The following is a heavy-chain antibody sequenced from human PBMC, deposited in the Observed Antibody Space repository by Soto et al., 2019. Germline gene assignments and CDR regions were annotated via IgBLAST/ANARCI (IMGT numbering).Heavy chain of an antibody. Sequence: GGSLSLSCTASGFTFGDYAMSWFCQAPGQGLEWVGFIRSKAYGGTTEYAASVKGRFTISRDDSKSIAYLQMNSLKTEDTVVYYCTRERYRGGAADAFDIWGQGTMVTVSS. D-gene: IGHD3-16*02. V-gene: IGHV3-49*03. J-gene: IGHJ3*02. CDR2: IRSKAYGGTT. CDR3: TRERYRGGAADAFDI. CDR1: GFTFGDYA.